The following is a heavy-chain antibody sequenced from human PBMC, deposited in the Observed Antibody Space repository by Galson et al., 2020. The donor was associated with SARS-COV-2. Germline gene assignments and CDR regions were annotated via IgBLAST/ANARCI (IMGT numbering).Heavy chain of an antibody. CDR1: GFTFSNSY. J-gene: IGHJ4*02. D-gene: IGHD3-16*01. CDR2: IKSKTDSGTT. Sequence: GGSLRLSCAASGFTFSNSYMSWIRQAPGKGLEWVGRIKSKTDSGTTDYAAPVNGRFIITTDDAKTTLYLQMDSLKTEDTAVYYCTLTTVTLRWGFWGQGTQGTGSS. CDR3: TLTTVTLRWGF. V-gene: IGHV3-15*01.